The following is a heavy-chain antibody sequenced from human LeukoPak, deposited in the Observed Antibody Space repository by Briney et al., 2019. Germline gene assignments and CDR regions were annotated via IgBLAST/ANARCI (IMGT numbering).Heavy chain of an antibody. CDR3: ARWPYCNSTTCYTGY. Sequence: GSWGKVSSKASGGTFNSYAISWVRPAPGQGLEWRGRLIPIFGTANYAQKFQGRVTITTDESTSTAYMELSSLRSEGTAVYYCARWPYCNSTTCYTGYWGQGPLVPVSS. D-gene: IGHD2-2*02. V-gene: IGHV1-69*05. CDR2: LIPIFGTA. CDR1: GGTFNSYA. J-gene: IGHJ4*02.